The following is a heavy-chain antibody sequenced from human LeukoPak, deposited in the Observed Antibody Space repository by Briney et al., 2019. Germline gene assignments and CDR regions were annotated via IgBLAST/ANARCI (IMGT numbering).Heavy chain of an antibody. J-gene: IGHJ6*02. D-gene: IGHD3-9*01. V-gene: IGHV4-59*01. CDR1: GGSISSYY. CDR3: ARVNYDILTGYYSSYGMDV. Sequence: PSETLSLTCTVSGGSISSYYWSWIRQPPGKGLDWIAYIYYSGSTNYNPSLKSRVTISVDTSKNQFSLKLSSVTAADTAVYYCARVNYDILTGYYSSYGMDVWGQGTTVTVSS. CDR2: IYYSGST.